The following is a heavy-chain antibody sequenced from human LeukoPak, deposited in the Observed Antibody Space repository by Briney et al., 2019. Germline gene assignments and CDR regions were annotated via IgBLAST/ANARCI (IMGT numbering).Heavy chain of an antibody. CDR1: GFTFSSYS. CDR2: ISSSSSYI. Sequence: GGSLRLSCAASGFTFSSYSMNWVRQAPGKGLEWVSSISSSSSYIYYADSVKGRFTISGDNAKNSLYLQTNSLRAEDTAVYYCARGGAMAGAFDIWGQGTMVTVSS. CDR3: ARGGAMAGAFDI. D-gene: IGHD5-18*01. V-gene: IGHV3-21*01. J-gene: IGHJ3*02.